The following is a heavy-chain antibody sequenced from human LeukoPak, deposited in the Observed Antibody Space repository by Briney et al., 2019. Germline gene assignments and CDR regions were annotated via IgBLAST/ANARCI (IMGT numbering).Heavy chain of an antibody. J-gene: IGHJ3*02. D-gene: IGHD4-23*01. CDR1: GYTFTSYG. Sequence: VASVKVSCKASGYTFTSYGISWVRQAPGQGLEWMGWISAYNGNTNYAQKLQGRVTMTTDTSTSTAYMELRSLRSGDTAVYYCARMAVVSPPIAFDIWGQGTMVTVSS. CDR2: ISAYNGNT. CDR3: ARMAVVSPPIAFDI. V-gene: IGHV1-18*01.